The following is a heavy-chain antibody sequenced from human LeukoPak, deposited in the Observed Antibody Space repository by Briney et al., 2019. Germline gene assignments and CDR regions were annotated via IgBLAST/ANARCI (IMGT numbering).Heavy chain of an antibody. Sequence: SQTLSLTCAVSGGSISSGGYSWSWIRQPPGKGLEWIGYIYYSGSTNYNPSLKSRVTISVDTSKNQFSLKLSSVTAADTAVYYCARGSGSYYFDYYYYMDVWGKGTTVTISS. CDR1: GGSISSGGYS. V-gene: IGHV4-30-4*07. J-gene: IGHJ6*03. D-gene: IGHD1-26*01. CDR3: ARGSGSYYFDYYYYMDV. CDR2: IYYSGST.